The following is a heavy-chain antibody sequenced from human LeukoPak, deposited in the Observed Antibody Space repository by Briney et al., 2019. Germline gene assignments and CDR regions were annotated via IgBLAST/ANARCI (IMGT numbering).Heavy chain of an antibody. J-gene: IGHJ3*02. CDR2: INHSGST. V-gene: IGHV4-34*01. CDR1: GGSFSGYY. Sequence: SETLSLTCAVYGGSFSGYYWSWIRQPPGKGLEWIGEINHSGSTNYNPSLKSRLNISEDTSKNQFSLKLRFVTAADTAVYYCARGFSSIYDAFDIWGQGTMVTVSS. CDR3: ARGFSSIYDAFDI. D-gene: IGHD6-13*01.